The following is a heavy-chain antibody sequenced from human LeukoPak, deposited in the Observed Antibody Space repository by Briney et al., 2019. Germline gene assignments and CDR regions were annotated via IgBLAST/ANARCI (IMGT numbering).Heavy chain of an antibody. D-gene: IGHD6-19*01. J-gene: IGHJ4*02. V-gene: IGHV1-2*02. CDR2: INPNSGAT. Sequence: GASVKVSCKASGYTFTGYYMHWVRQAPGQGLEWMGWINPNSGATNYAQKFQGRVTMTRDTSISTAYTELRRLRSDDTAVYYCARLGYSSGSDYWGQGTLVTVSS. CDR3: ARLGYSSGSDY. CDR1: GYTFTGYY.